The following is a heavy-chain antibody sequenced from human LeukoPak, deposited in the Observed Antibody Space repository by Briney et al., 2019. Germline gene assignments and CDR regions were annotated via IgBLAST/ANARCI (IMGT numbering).Heavy chain of an antibody. CDR3: ASHPWRSGRYYFDY. V-gene: IGHV3-7*01. D-gene: IGHD3-10*01. Sequence: GGSLRLSCVGSGITISRYWMHWVRQAPGKGLEWVANIKQDGSEKYYVDSVKGRFTISRDNAKNSLYLQMNSLRADDTAVYYCASHPWRSGRYYFDYWGQGTLVTVSS. J-gene: IGHJ4*02. CDR1: GITISRYW. CDR2: IKQDGSEK.